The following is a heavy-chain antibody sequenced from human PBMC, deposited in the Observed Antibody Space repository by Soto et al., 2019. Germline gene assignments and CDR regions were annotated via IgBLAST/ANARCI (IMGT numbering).Heavy chain of an antibody. J-gene: IGHJ6*02. D-gene: IGHD3-3*01. CDR2: IYTSGST. CDR1: GGSISSYY. CDR3: ARGGFGAVNRRRCEDV. V-gene: IGHV4-4*07. Sequence: PSETLSLTCTVSGGSISSYYWSWIRQPAGKGLEWIGRIYTSGSTNYNPSLKSRVTMSVDTSKNQFSLKLSSVTAADTAVYYCARGGFGAVNRRRCEDVWGQGTTVTVSS.